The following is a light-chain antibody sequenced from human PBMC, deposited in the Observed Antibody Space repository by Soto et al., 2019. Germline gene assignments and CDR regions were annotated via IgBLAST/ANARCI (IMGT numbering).Light chain of an antibody. CDR2: DAS. CDR3: QQYKVYPYT. J-gene: IGKJ2*01. CDR1: QSLTDR. V-gene: IGKV1-5*01. Sequence: DIQMTQSPSTLSASIGDRVTLTCRASQSLTDRLAWYQQKPGRPPKLLIYDASILESGVPSRFSGSESGTEFTLSIISLLAYDFATFYCQQYKVYPYTFGQGPRLDI.